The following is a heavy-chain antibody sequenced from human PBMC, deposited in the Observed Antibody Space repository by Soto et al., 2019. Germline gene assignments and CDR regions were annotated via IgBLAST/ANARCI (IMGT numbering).Heavy chain of an antibody. CDR3: AKEVGEFDY. CDR1: GFTFTSYA. D-gene: IGHD3-16*01. Sequence: QVQLVESGGGVVQPGRSLRLSCAASGFTFTSYAMHWVRQAPGKGLEWVAVISYDGSNKYYADSVKGRFTISRDNSKNTLYLQMNSLRAEDTAVYYCAKEVGEFDYWGQGTLVTVSS. V-gene: IGHV3-30*18. J-gene: IGHJ4*02. CDR2: ISYDGSNK.